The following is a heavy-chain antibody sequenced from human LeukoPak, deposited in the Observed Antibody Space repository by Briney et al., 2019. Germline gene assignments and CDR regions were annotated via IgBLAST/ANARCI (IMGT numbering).Heavy chain of an antibody. V-gene: IGHV1-2*02. D-gene: IGHD6-19*01. CDR1: AYTFTGYY. Sequence: ASVKVSCKASAYTFTGYYMHWVRQAPGQGLEWMGWIYPNSGGTNYAQKFQGRVTMTRDTSISTAYMELSRLRSDDTAVYYCARSEQFPYYMDVWGKGTTVTISS. CDR3: ARSEQFPYYMDV. J-gene: IGHJ6*03. CDR2: IYPNSGGT.